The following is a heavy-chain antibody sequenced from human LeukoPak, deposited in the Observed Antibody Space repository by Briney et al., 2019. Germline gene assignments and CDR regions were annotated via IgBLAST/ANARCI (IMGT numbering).Heavy chain of an antibody. J-gene: IGHJ4*02. Sequence: PGGSLRLSCAASGFTFSNFAMSWVRQAPGKGLEWVSAISGSGGSTYYADSVKGRFTVSRDNAKNSLYLQMNSLRDEDTAVYYCARDPYGSGSYHEDYWGQGTLVTVSS. CDR3: ARDPYGSGSYHEDY. CDR2: ISGSGGST. D-gene: IGHD3-10*01. CDR1: GFTFSNFA. V-gene: IGHV3-23*01.